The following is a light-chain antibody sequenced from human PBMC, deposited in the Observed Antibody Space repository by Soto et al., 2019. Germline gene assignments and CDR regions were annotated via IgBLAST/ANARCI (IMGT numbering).Light chain of an antibody. V-gene: IGLV4-69*01. CDR1: SEHSSYA. CDR2: LNSDGSH. Sequence: QPVLTQSPSASASLGASVKLTCTLNSEHSSYAIAWHQQQPEKGPRYLMKLNSDGSHSKGDGIPDRFSGSSSGAERYLTISSLQSEDEADYYCQTWGTVGVFGGGTKLTVL. J-gene: IGLJ2*01. CDR3: QTWGTVGV.